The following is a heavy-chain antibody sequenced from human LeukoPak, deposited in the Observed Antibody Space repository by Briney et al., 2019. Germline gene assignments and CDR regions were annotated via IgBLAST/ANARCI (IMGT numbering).Heavy chain of an antibody. CDR1: GGSFSGYY. J-gene: IGHJ5*02. CDR2: INHIGST. CDR3: ARALTYYYGSGSYPGLNWFDP. D-gene: IGHD3-10*01. Sequence: ETLSLTCAVYGGSFSGYYWSWIRQPPGTGLEWIGEINHIGSTNYNPSLKSRVTISVDTSKNQFSLKLSSVTAADTAVYYCARALTYYYGSGSYPGLNWFDPWGQGTLVTVSS. V-gene: IGHV4-34*01.